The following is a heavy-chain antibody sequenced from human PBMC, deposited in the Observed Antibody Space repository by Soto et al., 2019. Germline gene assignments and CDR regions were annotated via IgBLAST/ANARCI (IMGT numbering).Heavy chain of an antibody. CDR2: ISSNGGRT. CDR1: GFTFSVYA. V-gene: IGHV3-23*01. CDR3: AKYLELPYEAYLQQ. J-gene: IGHJ1*01. Sequence: EVQVLESGGGLVQPGGSLRLSCAASGFTFSVYAMSWVRQAPGKGLEWVAAISSNGGRTFYADSLRGRFTISRDNSKSALYLQMNNLRAEDTAIYYCAKYLELPYEAYLQQWGQGTLVTVSS. D-gene: IGHD1-7*01.